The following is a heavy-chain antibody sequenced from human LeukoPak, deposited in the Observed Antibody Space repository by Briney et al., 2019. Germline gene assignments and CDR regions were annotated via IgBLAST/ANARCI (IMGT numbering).Heavy chain of an antibody. Sequence: ASVKVSCKASGYTFTSYDINWVRQATGQGLEWMGWMNPNSGNTGYAQKFQGRVTMTRNTSISTAYMELSSLRSEDTAVYYCARSPPKPAAEGRYWFDPWGQGTLATVSS. CDR1: GYTFTSYD. CDR3: ARSPPKPAAEGRYWFDP. D-gene: IGHD2-2*01. V-gene: IGHV1-8*01. J-gene: IGHJ5*02. CDR2: MNPNSGNT.